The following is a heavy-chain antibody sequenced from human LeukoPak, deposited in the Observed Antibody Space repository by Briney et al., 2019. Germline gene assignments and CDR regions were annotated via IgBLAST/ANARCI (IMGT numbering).Heavy chain of an antibody. CDR2: IYYSGST. V-gene: IGHV4-31*03. CDR3: ASSYGGNPGDFDY. CDR1: GGSISSGGYY. J-gene: IGHJ4*02. D-gene: IGHD4-17*01. Sequence: SETLSLTCTVSGGSISSGGYYWSWIRQHPGEGLEWIGYIYYSGSTYYNPSLKSRVTISVDTSKNQFSLKLSSVPAADTAVYSCASSYGGNPGDFDYWGQGTLVTVSS.